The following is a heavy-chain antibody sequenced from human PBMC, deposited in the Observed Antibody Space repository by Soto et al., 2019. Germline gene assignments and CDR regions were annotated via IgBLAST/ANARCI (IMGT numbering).Heavy chain of an antibody. J-gene: IGHJ4*02. Sequence: VGSLRLSCAASGFTFSSYAMSWVRQAPGKGLEWVSAISGSGGSTYYADSVKGRFTISRDNSKNMLYLQMSSLRAEDTAVFYCAKDLYRARWLQRSYFNSGGKESLATVPS. CDR1: GFTFSSYA. V-gene: IGHV3-23*01. CDR3: AKDLYRARWLQRSYFNS. CDR2: ISGSGGST. D-gene: IGHD6-19*01.